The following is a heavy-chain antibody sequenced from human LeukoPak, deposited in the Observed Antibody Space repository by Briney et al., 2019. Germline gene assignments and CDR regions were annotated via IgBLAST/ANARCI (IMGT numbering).Heavy chain of an antibody. Sequence: ASVKVSRTASGYTFTSYDINWVRQATGQGLEWMGWMNPNSGNTGYAQKFQGRVTITRNTSISTAYMELSSLRSEDTAVYYCARGGSSSRSYYFDYWGQGTLVTVSS. V-gene: IGHV1-8*03. CDR1: GYTFTSYD. J-gene: IGHJ4*02. D-gene: IGHD6-6*01. CDR3: ARGGSSSRSYYFDY. CDR2: MNPNSGNT.